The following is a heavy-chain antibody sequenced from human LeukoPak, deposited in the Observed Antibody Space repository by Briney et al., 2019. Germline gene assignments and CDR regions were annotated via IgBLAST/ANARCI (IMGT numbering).Heavy chain of an antibody. J-gene: IGHJ4*02. Sequence: SETLSLTCSDSGGSISSYYWSWIRQPPGKGLEWIGYIYYSGGTNYNPSLKSRVTISVDTSKNQFSLKLSSVTAADTAVYYCARSGECSGGSCIRDFDYWGRGTLVTVSS. V-gene: IGHV4-59*01. CDR3: ARSGECSGGSCIRDFDY. D-gene: IGHD2-15*01. CDR1: GGSISSYY. CDR2: IYYSGGT.